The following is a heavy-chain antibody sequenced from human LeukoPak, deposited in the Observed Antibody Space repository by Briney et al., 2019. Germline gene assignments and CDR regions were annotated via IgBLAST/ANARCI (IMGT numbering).Heavy chain of an antibody. CDR3: ARGSRRAAAGGWFDP. V-gene: IGHV1-69*05. Sequence: SVKVSCKASGGTFSSYAISWVRQAPGQGLEWMGGIIPIFGTANYAQKFQGRVTITTDESTSTAYMELSSLRSEDTAVYYCARGSRRAAAGGWFDPWGQGTLVTVSS. D-gene: IGHD6-13*01. CDR1: GGTFSSYA. CDR2: IIPIFGTA. J-gene: IGHJ5*02.